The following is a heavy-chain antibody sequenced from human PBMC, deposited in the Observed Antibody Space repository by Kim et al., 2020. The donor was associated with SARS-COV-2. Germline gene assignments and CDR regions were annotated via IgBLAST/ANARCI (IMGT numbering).Heavy chain of an antibody. V-gene: IGHV3-21*01. CDR2: ISSSSSYI. CDR3: ARDKAEWLLYGYGMDV. D-gene: IGHD3-3*01. Sequence: GGSLRLSCAASGFTFSSYTMNWVRQAPGKGLEWVSSISSSSSYIYYAASVKGRFTTSRDNAKNSLYLQMNSLRAEDTAVYYCARDKAEWLLYGYGMDVWGQGTTVTVSS. J-gene: IGHJ6*02. CDR1: GFTFSSYT.